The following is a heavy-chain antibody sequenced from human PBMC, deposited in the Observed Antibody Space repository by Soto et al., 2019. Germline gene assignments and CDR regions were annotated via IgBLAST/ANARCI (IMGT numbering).Heavy chain of an antibody. V-gene: IGHV4-59*08. D-gene: IGHD2-2*01. CDR3: ARHRKVVVPAATRYYYYYMDV. J-gene: IGHJ6*03. CDR1: GGSISSYY. CDR2: IYYSGST. Sequence: SETLSLTCTVSGGSISSYYWSWIRQPPGKGLEWIGYIYYSGSTNYNPSLKSRVTISVDTSKNQFSLKLSSVTAADTAVYYCARHRKVVVPAATRYYYYYMDVWGKGTTVTVSS.